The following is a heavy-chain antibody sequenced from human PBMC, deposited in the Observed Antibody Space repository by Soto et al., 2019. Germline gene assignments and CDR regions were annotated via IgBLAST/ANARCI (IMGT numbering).Heavy chain of an antibody. J-gene: IGHJ4*02. CDR1: GGSISSSSYY. V-gene: IGHV4-39*01. CDR2: IYYSGST. D-gene: IGHD4-17*01. Sequence: QLQLQESGPGLVKPSETLSLTCTVSGGSISSSSYYWGWIRQPPGKGLEWIGSIYYSGSTYYNPSLKSRVTLSVDTSKNQFSLKLSSVTAADTAVYYCASSTVTTDFFDYWGQGTLVTVSS. CDR3: ASSTVTTDFFDY.